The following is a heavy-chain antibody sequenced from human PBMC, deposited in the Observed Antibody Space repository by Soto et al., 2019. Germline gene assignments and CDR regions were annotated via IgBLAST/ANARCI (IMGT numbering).Heavy chain of an antibody. CDR3: ASGWFGEFVYQFDY. Sequence: GASVKVSCKASGYTFNSYAMHWVRQAPGQRLEWMGWINAGNGNTKYSQKFQGRVTITRDTSASTAYMELRSLGSDDTAVYYCASGWFGEFVYQFDYWGQGTLVTVSS. D-gene: IGHD3-10*01. J-gene: IGHJ4*02. V-gene: IGHV1-3*01. CDR1: GYTFNSYA. CDR2: INAGNGNT.